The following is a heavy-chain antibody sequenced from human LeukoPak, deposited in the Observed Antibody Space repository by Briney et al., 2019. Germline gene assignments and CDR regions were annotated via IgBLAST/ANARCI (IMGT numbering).Heavy chain of an antibody. V-gene: IGHV3-21*01. Sequence: SGGSLRLSCAASGFTFSSYSMNWVRQAPGKGLEWVSFIRSSSSYIYYADSVKGRFTISRDNAKNSLYLQMNSLRAEDTAVYYCAREMGLNIVATFGYWGQGTLVTVSS. D-gene: IGHD5-12*01. CDR3: AREMGLNIVATFGY. CDR2: IRSSSSYI. CDR1: GFTFSSYS. J-gene: IGHJ4*02.